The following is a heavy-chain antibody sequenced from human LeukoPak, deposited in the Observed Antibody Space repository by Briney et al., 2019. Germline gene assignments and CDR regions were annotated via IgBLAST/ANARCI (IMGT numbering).Heavy chain of an antibody. D-gene: IGHD2-15*01. CDR3: ASEGGFCFGVTFRFFDC. J-gene: IGHJ4*02. Sequence: GGSLSLSCEASGFTFSTSSLNWVRQAPGKGLEWVSSISSSRSYIYYAASVKGQFTISRDDSKNSLYLQMNNLGAEDTAVYYCASEGGFCFGVTFRFFDCWGQGTLVTVSS. CDR2: ISSSRSYI. V-gene: IGHV3-21*01. CDR1: GFTFSTSS.